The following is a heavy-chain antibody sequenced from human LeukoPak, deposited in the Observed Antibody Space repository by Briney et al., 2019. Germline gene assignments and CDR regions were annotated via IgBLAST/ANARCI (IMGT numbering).Heavy chain of an antibody. J-gene: IGHJ4*02. V-gene: IGHV4-61*02. CDR2: FYTSGST. D-gene: IGHD5-24*01. CDR1: GGSISSGTYY. CDR3: ARGRDGYNFLNRGEYYYFDY. Sequence: SQTLSLTCTVSGGSISSGTYYWSWIRQPAGKGLEWIGRFYTSGSTNYNPSLKSRVTISVDTSKNQFSLKLSSVTAADTAVYYCARGRDGYNFLNRGEYYYFDYWGQGTLVTVSS.